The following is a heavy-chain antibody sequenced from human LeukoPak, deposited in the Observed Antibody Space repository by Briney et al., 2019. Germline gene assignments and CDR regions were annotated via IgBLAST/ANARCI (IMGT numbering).Heavy chain of an antibody. Sequence: SGGSLRLSCAASGFTFSGSAMHWVRQASGKGLEWVGRIRSKANSYATAYAASVKGRFTISRDDSKNTAYLQMNSLKTEDTAVYYCAKDGVPLWFGEPQSYYYMDVWGTGTTVTVSS. CDR2: IRSKANSYAT. D-gene: IGHD3-10*01. V-gene: IGHV3-73*01. J-gene: IGHJ6*03. CDR3: AKDGVPLWFGEPQSYYYMDV. CDR1: GFTFSGSA.